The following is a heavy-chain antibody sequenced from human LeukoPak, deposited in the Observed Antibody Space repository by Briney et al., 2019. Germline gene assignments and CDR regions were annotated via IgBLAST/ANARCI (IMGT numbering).Heavy chain of an antibody. CDR3: ARGRGYSQRGAFDY. Sequence: PGGSLRLSCAASGFTFSSYAMHWVRQAPGKGLEWVAVISYDGSNKYYADSVKGRFTISRDNSKNTLYLQMNSLRAEDTAVYYCARGRGYSQRGAFDYWGQGTLVTVSS. CDR1: GFTFSSYA. J-gene: IGHJ4*02. V-gene: IGHV3-30-3*01. D-gene: IGHD5-18*01. CDR2: ISYDGSNK.